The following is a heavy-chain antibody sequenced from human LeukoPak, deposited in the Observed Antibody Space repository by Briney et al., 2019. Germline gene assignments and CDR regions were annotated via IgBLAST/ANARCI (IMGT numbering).Heavy chain of an antibody. Sequence: PGGSLRLSYAASGFTFGIYAMTWVRQTPGKGLEWVSGISGRGSSTYYADSVKGRFTISRDNSKDTLYLQMNTLRAEDTALYCCAKALNWNPDYYHYGLDVWGQGTTVTVSS. CDR1: GFTFGIYA. CDR3: AKALNWNPDYYHYGLDV. V-gene: IGHV3-23*01. D-gene: IGHD1-1*01. CDR2: ISGRGSST. J-gene: IGHJ6*02.